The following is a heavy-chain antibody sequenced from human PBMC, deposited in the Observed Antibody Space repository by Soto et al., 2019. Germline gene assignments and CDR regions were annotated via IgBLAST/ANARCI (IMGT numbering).Heavy chain of an antibody. CDR1: VYKFTSYG. J-gene: IGHJ3*02. Sequence: ASVKVSCKASVYKFTSYGISWVRQAPGQGLGWMGWLSAYNGNTNYAQKHQRRGTMTTDTSTRTAYMQLRSLRSDDTAGYYCATTFTNEYCDGVGAFDIWGQGTMVTVSS. D-gene: IGHD4-17*01. CDR3: ATTFTNEYCDGVGAFDI. CDR2: LSAYNGNT. V-gene: IGHV1-18*01.